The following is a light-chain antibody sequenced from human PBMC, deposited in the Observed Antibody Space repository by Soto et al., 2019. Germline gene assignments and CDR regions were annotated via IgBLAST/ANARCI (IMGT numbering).Light chain of an antibody. CDR1: QSVSSNY. Sequence: EIVLTQSPGTLSLSPGERATLPCRASQSVSSNYLAWYQQKPGQAPRLLIYGASSRATGIPDRFSGSGSGTDFILTISRLEPEDFAVYYCQQYGSSGYTFGQGTKLEIK. CDR3: QQYGSSGYT. CDR2: GAS. J-gene: IGKJ2*01. V-gene: IGKV3-20*01.